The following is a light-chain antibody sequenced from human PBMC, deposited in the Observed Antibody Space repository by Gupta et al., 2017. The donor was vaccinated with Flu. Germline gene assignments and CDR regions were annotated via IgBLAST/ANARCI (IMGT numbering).Light chain of an antibody. CDR3: QQYDSSPFT. Sequence: IVMTQSPDSLAVSLGERATINCKSSQSVLFGSNAKNYLAWYQQKPGQPPKLVIYWASAQESGVPDRFSGSGSGTDFTLTISSLQAEDVAVYYCQQYDSSPFTFGHGTKVEIK. J-gene: IGKJ3*01. CDR1: QSVLFGSNAKNY. V-gene: IGKV4-1*01. CDR2: WAS.